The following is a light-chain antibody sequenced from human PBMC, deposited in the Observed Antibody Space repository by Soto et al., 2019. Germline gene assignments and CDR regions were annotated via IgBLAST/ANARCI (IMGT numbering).Light chain of an antibody. V-gene: IGLV4-69*01. J-gene: IGLJ2*01. CDR1: SGHSRYT. CDR2: LNSDGSH. CDR3: QTWDTGIVI. Sequence: QPVLTQSPSVSASLGASVKVTCTLTSGHSRYTIAWHQQQPAKGPRYLMKLNSDGSHNKGDGIPDRFSGSSSGAERYLTISNLQSDDEADYFCQTWDTGIVIFGGGTKVTVL.